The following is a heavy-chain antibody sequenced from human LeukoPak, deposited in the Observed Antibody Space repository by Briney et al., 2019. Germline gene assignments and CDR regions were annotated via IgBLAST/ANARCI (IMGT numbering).Heavy chain of an antibody. CDR3: ARPNMVRGVVVY. V-gene: IGHV3-48*03. J-gene: IGHJ4*02. D-gene: IGHD3-10*01. CDR2: ISSSGNTI. CDR1: EFTFGSLE. Sequence: GGSLRLSCAASEFTFGSLEWNWVGQVQGKGLDGVSYISSSGNTIFYADSVKGRFTISRDDANNSLYLHMNSLRAEDTAVYYCARPNMVRGVVVYWGQGTLVTVSS.